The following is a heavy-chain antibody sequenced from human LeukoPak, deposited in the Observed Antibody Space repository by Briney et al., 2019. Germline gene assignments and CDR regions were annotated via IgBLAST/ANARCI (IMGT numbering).Heavy chain of an antibody. Sequence: GGSLRLSCAASGFTFSSNWMHWVRQVPGKGLVWVSRINSDGSSTSYADSVKGRFTISRDNAKSTLYLQMNSLRAEDTAVYYCAKDSRGYSYGFDAFDIWGQGTMVTVSS. CDR1: GFTFSSNW. V-gene: IGHV3-74*01. J-gene: IGHJ3*02. CDR2: INSDGSST. CDR3: AKDSRGYSYGFDAFDI. D-gene: IGHD5-18*01.